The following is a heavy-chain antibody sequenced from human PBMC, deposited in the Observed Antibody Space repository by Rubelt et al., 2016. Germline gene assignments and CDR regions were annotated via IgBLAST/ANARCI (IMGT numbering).Heavy chain of an antibody. CDR3: ARDPLPVRGVIMTPTH. Sequence: QVQLVQSGAEVKKPGASVKVSCKASGYTFTSYGISWVRQAPGQGLEWMGWISAYNGNKNYAQKLQGRVTMTTDTSPGTAYMERRSLRSDDTAVYYCARDPLPVRGVIMTPTHWGQGTLVTVSS. D-gene: IGHD3-10*01. CDR2: ISAYNGNK. V-gene: IGHV1-18*01. J-gene: IGHJ4*02. CDR1: GYTFTSYG.